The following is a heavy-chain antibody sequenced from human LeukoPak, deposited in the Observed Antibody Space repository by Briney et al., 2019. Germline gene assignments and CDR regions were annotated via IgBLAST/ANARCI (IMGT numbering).Heavy chain of an antibody. V-gene: IGHV3-53*04. CDR2: IYSSGST. CDR1: GFTASSNY. D-gene: IGHD3-22*01. CDR3: ARVDYYDRSGYYTWYFDL. Sequence: GGSLRLSCAASGFTASSNYMSWVRQAPGKGLEWVSVIYSSGSTHYADSVKGRFTISRHISQSTLILEMNSLRAEDTAVYFCARVDYYDRSGYYTWYFDLWGRGTQVTVSS. J-gene: IGHJ2*01.